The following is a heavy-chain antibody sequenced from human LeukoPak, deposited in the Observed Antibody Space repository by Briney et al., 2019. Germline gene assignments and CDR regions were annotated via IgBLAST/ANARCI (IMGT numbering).Heavy chain of an antibody. CDR2: IYYNGHT. V-gene: IGHV4-59*01. Sequence: SETLSLTCTVSGGSIGTYYWRWIRQPPGKGLEWIGYIYYNGHTDYNPSLRSRVTISVHTSKNQFSLKLSSVTAADTAVYYCARDRHWTNDWVFDYWGQGTLVTVSS. J-gene: IGHJ4*02. CDR3: ARDRHWTNDWVFDY. CDR1: GGSIGTYY. D-gene: IGHD1/OR15-1a*01.